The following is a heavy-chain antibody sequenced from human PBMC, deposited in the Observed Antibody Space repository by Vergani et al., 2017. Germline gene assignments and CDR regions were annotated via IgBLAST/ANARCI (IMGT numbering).Heavy chain of an antibody. Sequence: VQLQESGPGLVKPSQTLSLTCTVSGGSISSGGYYWSWIRQHPGKGLEWVSGISWNSGNIGYADSVKGRFTISRDNAKNSLYLQMNSLRAEDTALYYCAKDSQPYSSTWFRWFDPWGQGTLVTVSS. CDR1: GGSISSGGYY. CDR2: ISWNSGNI. CDR3: AKDSQPYSSTWFRWFDP. V-gene: IGHV3-9*01. D-gene: IGHD6-13*01. J-gene: IGHJ5*02.